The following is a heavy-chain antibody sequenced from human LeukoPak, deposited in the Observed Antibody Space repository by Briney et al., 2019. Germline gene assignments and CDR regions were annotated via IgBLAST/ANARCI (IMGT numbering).Heavy chain of an antibody. Sequence: AGSLRLYCAASAFTFCSYAVSWHRQAPGNELEWVLAISGSGASTYYADSVKGRFTISRDNSKNTLYLQMNSLRAEDTAVYYCDEMATIPRGYWGQGTLVTVSS. CDR1: AFTFCSYA. J-gene: IGHJ4*02. CDR2: ISGSGAST. D-gene: IGHD5-24*01. V-gene: IGHV3-23*01. CDR3: DEMATIPRGY.